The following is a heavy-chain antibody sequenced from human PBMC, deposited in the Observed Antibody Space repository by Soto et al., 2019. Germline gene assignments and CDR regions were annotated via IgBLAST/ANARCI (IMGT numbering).Heavy chain of an antibody. CDR2: TYYRSRFFS. J-gene: IGHJ5*02. CDR3: VRDRYSSSGWFDP. D-gene: IGHD3-10*01. Sequence: SQTLSLTCAISGDSVSSYSAAWNWFRQSPSGGLEWLGRTYYRSRFFSDYAESVKSRIIINPDTSNNQFSLQLKSVTPADTAVYYCVRDRYSSSGWFDPWGQGTPVTGSS. V-gene: IGHV6-1*01. CDR1: GDSVSSYSAA.